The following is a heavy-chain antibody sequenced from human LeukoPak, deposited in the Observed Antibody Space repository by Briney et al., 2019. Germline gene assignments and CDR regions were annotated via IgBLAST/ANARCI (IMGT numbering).Heavy chain of an antibody. CDR3: AKDIRGYSQYYFDY. J-gene: IGHJ4*02. CDR2: ISWNSGSI. CDR1: GFTFDDYA. D-gene: IGHD5-18*01. V-gene: IGHV3-9*01. Sequence: GRSLRLSCAGSGFTFDDYAMHWVRQAPGKGLEWVSGISWNSGSIGYADSVKGRFTISRDNAKNSLYLQMNSLRAEDTALYHCAKDIRGYSQYYFDYWGQGTLVTVSS.